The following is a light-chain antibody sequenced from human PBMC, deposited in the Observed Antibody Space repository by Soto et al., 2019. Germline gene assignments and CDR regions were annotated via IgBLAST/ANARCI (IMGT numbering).Light chain of an antibody. Sequence: QSVLTQPPSVSGAPGQRVTISCTGSSSNIGAGYDVHWYQQLPGTAPKLLIYGNSNRPSGVPDRFSGSKSGTSASLAITGLQAGDEADYYCQSYDSSLRGDVFGTGTKLTVL. CDR1: SSNIGAGYD. CDR3: QSYDSSLRGDV. V-gene: IGLV1-40*01. CDR2: GNS. J-gene: IGLJ1*01.